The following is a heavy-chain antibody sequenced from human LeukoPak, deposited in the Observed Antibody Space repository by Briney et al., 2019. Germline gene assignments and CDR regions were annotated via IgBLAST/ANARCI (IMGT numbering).Heavy chain of an antibody. CDR3: ARGLTIFGVVPYRGYFDY. D-gene: IGHD3-3*01. J-gene: IGHJ4*02. CDR2: ISAYNGNT. CDR1: GYTFTSYG. V-gene: IGHV1-18*01. Sequence: ASVKVSCKASGYTFTSYGISWVRQAPGQGLEWMGWISAYNGNTNYAQKLQGRVTMTTDTSTSTAYMELRSLRSDDTAVYYCARGLTIFGVVPYRGYFDYWGQGTLVTVSS.